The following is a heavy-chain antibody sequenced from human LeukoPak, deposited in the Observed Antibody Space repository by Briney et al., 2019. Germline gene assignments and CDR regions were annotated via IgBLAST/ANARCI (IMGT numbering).Heavy chain of an antibody. CDR2: INNYGSIT. J-gene: IGHJ4*02. CDR1: GLTFSNYW. V-gene: IGHV3-74*03. CDR3: ASLTSQYDY. Sequence: GGSLRLSCAASGLTFSNYWMQWVRQAPGKGLVWVSRINNYGSITTYADSVKGRFTISRDNAKNTLYLQMDSLRAEDTAVYYCASLTSQYDYWGLGTLVTVSS. D-gene: IGHD3-10*01.